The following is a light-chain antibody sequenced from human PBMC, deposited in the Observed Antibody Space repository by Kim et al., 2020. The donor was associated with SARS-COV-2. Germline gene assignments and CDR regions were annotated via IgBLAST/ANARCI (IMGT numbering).Light chain of an antibody. CDR1: SGGIASNY. V-gene: IGLV6-57*03. J-gene: IGLJ2*01. CDR2: ADN. CDR3: QSYFATTQDVV. Sequence: NFMLTQPHSVSESPGKTVTISCTRSSGGIASNYVQWYQQRPGSAPTPVIYADNQRPSGVPDRFSGSIDTSSNSASLTLSGLKTEDEADYYCQSYFATTQDVVFGGGTQLTVL.